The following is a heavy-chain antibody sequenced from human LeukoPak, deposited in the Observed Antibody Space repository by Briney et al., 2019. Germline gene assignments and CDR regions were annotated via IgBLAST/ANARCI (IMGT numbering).Heavy chain of an antibody. CDR3: ARGRRPRDFDI. J-gene: IGHJ3*02. D-gene: IGHD3-10*01. CDR2: IYYSGST. CDR1: GGSISSYY. Sequence: PSETLSLTCTVSGGSISSYYWSWIRQPPGKGLEWIGYIYYSGSTNYNPSLKSRVTISVDTSENQFSLKLSSVTAADTAVYYCARGRRPRDFDIWGQGTMVTVSS. V-gene: IGHV4-59*12.